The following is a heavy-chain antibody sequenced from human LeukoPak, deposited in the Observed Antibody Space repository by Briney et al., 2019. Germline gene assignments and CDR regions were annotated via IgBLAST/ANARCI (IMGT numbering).Heavy chain of an antibody. D-gene: IGHD1-7*01. J-gene: IGHJ4*02. Sequence: GGSLRLSCAASGFTFTNYWMHWVRQAPGKGLVWVSRINDAGSDTIYADSVKGRFTIFRDNTKNTLYLQMNSLRAEDTAVYYCARDAGNYYFDYRGQGTLVTVSS. CDR3: ARDAGNYYFDY. CDR2: INDAGSDT. V-gene: IGHV3-74*01. CDR1: GFTFTNYW.